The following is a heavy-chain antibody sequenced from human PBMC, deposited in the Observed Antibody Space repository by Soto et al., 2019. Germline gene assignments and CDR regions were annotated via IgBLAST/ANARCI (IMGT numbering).Heavy chain of an antibody. CDR2: IRSKANSYAT. CDR1: GFTFSGSA. Sequence: EVQLVESGGGLVQPGGSLKLSCAASGFTFSGSAMHWVRQASGKGLEWVGRIRSKANSYATAYAASVKGRFTISRDDSKNTGYLQMNSLKTEDTAVYYCTSLYSSSFPPRAYWGQGTLVTVSS. V-gene: IGHV3-73*02. CDR3: TSLYSSSFPPRAY. D-gene: IGHD5-18*01. J-gene: IGHJ4*02.